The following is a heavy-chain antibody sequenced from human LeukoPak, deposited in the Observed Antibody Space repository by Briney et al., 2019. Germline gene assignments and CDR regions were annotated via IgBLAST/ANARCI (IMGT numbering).Heavy chain of an antibody. D-gene: IGHD4-17*01. CDR1: GGSISSGNYY. CDR3: AKFATVTVPNWLDF. J-gene: IGHJ5*01. V-gene: IGHV4-61*02. CDR2: IYTSGST. Sequence: PSQTLSLTCTVSGGSISSGNYYWSWIRQPAGKGLEWVGRIYTSGSTDYNPSLKSRVTISLDTSKNQFSLKVSSVTAADTAVYYCAKFATVTVPNWLDFWGQGTLVTVSS.